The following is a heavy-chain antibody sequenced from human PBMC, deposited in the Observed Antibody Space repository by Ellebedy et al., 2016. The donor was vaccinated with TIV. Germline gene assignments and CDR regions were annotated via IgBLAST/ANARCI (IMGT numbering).Heavy chain of an antibody. J-gene: IGHJ4*02. Sequence: SETLSLTXAAYGGSFGGYYWIWIRQPPGKGLEWIGEVNHGRNTNYNPSLKSRVTISVDTSKIQISLNMTSVTAADTAIYYCARGLPYGSGSYYFDYWGLGTLVTVSS. D-gene: IGHD3-10*01. CDR3: ARGLPYGSGSYYFDY. CDR1: GGSFGGYY. CDR2: VNHGRNT. V-gene: IGHV4-34*01.